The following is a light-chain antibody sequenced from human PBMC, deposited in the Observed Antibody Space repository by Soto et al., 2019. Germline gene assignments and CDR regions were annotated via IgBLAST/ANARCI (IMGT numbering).Light chain of an antibody. CDR3: QQYGISPLT. CDR1: QSVSSSY. Sequence: EIVLTQSPGTLSLSPGERATLSCRASQSVSSSYLAWYQQKPGQAPRLLIYGASSRATGIPDRFSGSGSGTDFTLTISRLEPEDFAVYYWQQYGISPLTCGPGTKVDIK. J-gene: IGKJ3*01. CDR2: GAS. V-gene: IGKV3-20*01.